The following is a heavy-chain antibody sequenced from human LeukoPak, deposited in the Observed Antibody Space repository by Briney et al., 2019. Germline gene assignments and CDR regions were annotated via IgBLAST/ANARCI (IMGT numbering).Heavy chain of an antibody. Sequence: ASVKVSCKASGGTFSSYAISWVRQAPGQGLEWMGRIIPIFGTANYAQKFQGRVTITTDESTSTAYMELSSLRSEDTAVYYCARDLENAGVDAFDIWGQGTMVTVSS. CDR3: ARDLENAGVDAFDI. V-gene: IGHV1-69*05. CDR1: GGTFSSYA. D-gene: IGHD5-24*01. CDR2: IIPIFGTA. J-gene: IGHJ3*02.